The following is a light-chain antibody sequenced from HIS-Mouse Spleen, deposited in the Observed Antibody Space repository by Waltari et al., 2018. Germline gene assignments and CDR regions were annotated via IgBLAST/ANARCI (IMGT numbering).Light chain of an antibody. J-gene: IGLJ2*01. V-gene: IGLV1-47*01. CDR1: SSNIGSNY. CDR2: RNN. Sequence: QSVLTQPPSASGTPGQRVTISCSRSSSNIGSNYVYWYQQLPGTAPKLLIYRNNRRPSGVPARCVGSKYGPSTSMAISGRRSEDEADYYCAAWDDSLSGPVFGGGTKLTVL. CDR3: AAWDDSLSGPV.